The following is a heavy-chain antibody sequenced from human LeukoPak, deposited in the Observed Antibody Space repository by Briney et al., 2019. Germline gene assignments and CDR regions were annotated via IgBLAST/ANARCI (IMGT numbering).Heavy chain of an antibody. CDR1: GGTFSSYA. D-gene: IGHD2-2*03. CDR2: IIPIFGTA. CDR3: ATMDIVVVPAAHTSVDD. V-gene: IGHV1-69*13. Sequence: SVKVSCKASGGTFSSYAISWVRQAPGQGLEWMGGIIPIFGTANYAQKFQGRVTITADESTRTAYMELSSLRSEDTAVYYCATMDIVVVPAAHTSVDDWGQGTLVTVSS. J-gene: IGHJ4*02.